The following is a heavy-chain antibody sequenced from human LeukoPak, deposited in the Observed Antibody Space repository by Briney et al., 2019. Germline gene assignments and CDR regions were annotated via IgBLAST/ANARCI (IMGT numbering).Heavy chain of an antibody. CDR1: GYTFSKYS. Sequence: ASVKVSCKASGYTFSKYSINWVRQAPGQGLEWMGWINPNSGGTNYAQKFQGRVTMTRDTSISTAYMELSRLRSDDTAAYYCARERYSSGWDAFDIWGQGTMVTVSS. V-gene: IGHV1-2*02. CDR2: INPNSGGT. CDR3: ARERYSSGWDAFDI. D-gene: IGHD6-19*01. J-gene: IGHJ3*02.